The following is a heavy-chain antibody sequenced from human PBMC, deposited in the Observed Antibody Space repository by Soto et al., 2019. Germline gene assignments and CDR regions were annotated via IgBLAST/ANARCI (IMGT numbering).Heavy chain of an antibody. Sequence: QLQLQESGPGLVKPSETLSLTCTVSGGSISSSSYYWGWIRQPPGKGLEWIGSIYYSGSTYYNPSLKSRVTISVDTSKNQFSLKLSSVTAADTAVYYCARGYDFWSGYTNKYGWFDPWGQGTLVTVPS. V-gene: IGHV4-39*01. CDR2: IYYSGST. CDR1: GGSISSSSYY. J-gene: IGHJ5*02. D-gene: IGHD3-3*01. CDR3: ARGYDFWSGYTNKYGWFDP.